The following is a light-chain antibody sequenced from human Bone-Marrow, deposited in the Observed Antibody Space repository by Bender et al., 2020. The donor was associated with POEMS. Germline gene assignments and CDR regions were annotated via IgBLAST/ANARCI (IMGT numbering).Light chain of an antibody. CDR2: INN. CDR3: GTWDSSLSAVV. V-gene: IGLV1-44*01. Sequence: QSVLTQPPSASGTPGQRVTISCSGSSSNIGTNPVNWYQQLPGTAPKLLIYINNQRPSGVPDRFSGSKSGTSASLAISGLQSEDEADYYCGTWDSSLSAVVFGGGTKLTVL. CDR1: SSNIGTNP. J-gene: IGLJ2*01.